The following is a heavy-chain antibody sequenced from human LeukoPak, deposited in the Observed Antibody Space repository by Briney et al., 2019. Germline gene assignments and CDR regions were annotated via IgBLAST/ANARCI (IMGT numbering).Heavy chain of an antibody. CDR3: AKVDYCGGDCLFFDY. J-gene: IGHJ4*02. D-gene: IGHD2-21*02. V-gene: IGHV3-9*01. CDR2: ISWNSGSI. CDR1: GFTFDDYA. Sequence: LRLSCAASGFTFDDYAMHWVRQAPGKGLEWVSGISWNSGSISYADSVKGRFTISRDNAKNSLYLQMNSLRAEDTALYYCAKVDYCGGDCLFFDYWGQGTLVTVSS.